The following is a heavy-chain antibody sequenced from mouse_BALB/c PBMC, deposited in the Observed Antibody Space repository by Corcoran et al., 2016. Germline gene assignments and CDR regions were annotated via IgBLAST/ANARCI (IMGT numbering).Heavy chain of an antibody. V-gene: IGHV1S136*01. CDR2: INPYNDGT. J-gene: IGHJ3*01. CDR3: ARSEYGNAWFAY. Sequence: EVQLQQSGPELVKPGASVKMSCKASVYTFTSYVMHWVKQKHGQGLEWIGYINPYNDGTQYNEKFKGKATLTSAKSSSTAYMELISLTSEDSAVYYWARSEYGNAWFAYWGQGTLVTVSA. CDR1: VYTFTSYV. D-gene: IGHD2-10*02.